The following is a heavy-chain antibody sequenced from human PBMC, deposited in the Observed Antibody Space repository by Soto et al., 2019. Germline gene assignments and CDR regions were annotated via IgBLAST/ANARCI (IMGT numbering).Heavy chain of an antibody. V-gene: IGHV3-23*01. CDR1: GFTLSNYA. J-gene: IGHJ2*01. D-gene: IGHD6-19*01. CDR3: ATVLLVAGGGLWYFDL. Sequence: EVQLLESGGGLVQPGGSLRLSCAASGFTLSNYAMNWVRQAPGKGLEWVSGISESGDRTYYADSVKGRLTISRDNSKNTLYLQLNSLRADDTAIYYCATVLLVAGGGLWYFDLWGRGTLVTVSS. CDR2: ISESGDRT.